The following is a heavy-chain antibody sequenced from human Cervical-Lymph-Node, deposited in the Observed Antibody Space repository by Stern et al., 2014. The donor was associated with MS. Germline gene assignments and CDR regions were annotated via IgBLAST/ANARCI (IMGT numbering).Heavy chain of an antibody. J-gene: IGHJ4*02. CDR1: GYTFTAYF. CDR2: ISPKTGSA. CDR3: ARDRGSYSDY. V-gene: IGHV1-2*02. Sequence: DQLVASGAEVERPGASGKVSCKASGYTFTAYFLHWVRQAPGQGLEWMGWISPKTGSATYAQKFQDRVTMTRDTSINTGYMEVSSLRSDDTAVYYCARDRGSYSDYWGQGTLVAVSS. D-gene: IGHD1-26*01.